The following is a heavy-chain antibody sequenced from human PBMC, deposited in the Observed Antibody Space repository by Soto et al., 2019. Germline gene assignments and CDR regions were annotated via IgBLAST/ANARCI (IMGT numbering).Heavy chain of an antibody. CDR1: GFTFGSFS. CDR3: AREARYSSSWSEDYYYYYGMDV. Sequence: GRFLRHSYAASGFTFGSFSMNCVRQDPGKGLEWVSYISSSSSTIYYADSVKGRFTISRDNAKNSLYLQMNSLRDEDTAVYYCAREARYSSSWSEDYYYYYGMDVWGQGTTVTVSS. CDR2: ISSSSSTI. V-gene: IGHV3-48*02. D-gene: IGHD6-13*01. J-gene: IGHJ6*02.